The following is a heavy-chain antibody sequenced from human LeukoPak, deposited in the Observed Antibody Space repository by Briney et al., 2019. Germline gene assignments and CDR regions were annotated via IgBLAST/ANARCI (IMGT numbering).Heavy chain of an antibody. CDR1: GFTLTNSW. J-gene: IGHJ5*02. D-gene: IGHD4-17*01. CDR3: RKGHYDDSA. V-gene: IGHV3-7*01. Sequence: GGSLRLSCVDSGFTLTNSWMNRVRQAPGEGPEWVANIKPDGYEKYYVDSVKGRFTISRDNTKNLLYLQMNSLRAEDTAVYYCRKGHYDDSAWDQGTLVTVSS. CDR2: IKPDGYEK.